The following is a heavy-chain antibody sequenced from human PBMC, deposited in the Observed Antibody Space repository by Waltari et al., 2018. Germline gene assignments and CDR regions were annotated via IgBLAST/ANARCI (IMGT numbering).Heavy chain of an antibody. CDR1: GYTFTSYA. CDR2: INAGNCNT. Sequence: QVQLVQSGAEVKKPGASVKVSCKASGYTFTSYAMHWVRQAPGQRLEWMGWINAGNCNTKYSQKCQGRVTITRDTSASTAYMELSSLRSEDTAVYYCARTYYDFWSGYYYFDYWGQGTLVTVSS. CDR3: ARTYYDFWSGYYYFDY. D-gene: IGHD3-3*01. J-gene: IGHJ4*02. V-gene: IGHV1-3*01.